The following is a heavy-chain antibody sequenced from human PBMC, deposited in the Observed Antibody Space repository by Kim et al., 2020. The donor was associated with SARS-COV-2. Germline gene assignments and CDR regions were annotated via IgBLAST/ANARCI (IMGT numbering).Heavy chain of an antibody. V-gene: IGHV4-34*01. CDR2: INHSGST. D-gene: IGHD3-3*01. CDR3: ARGTDFWSGYYNRFGYYGMDV. J-gene: IGHJ6*02. CDR1: GGSFSGYY. Sequence: SETLSLTCAVYGGSFSGYYWSWIRQPPGKGLEWIGEINHSGSTNYNPSLKSRVTISVDTSKNQFSLKLSSVTAADTAVYYCARGTDFWSGYYNRFGYYGMDVWGQGTTVTVSS.